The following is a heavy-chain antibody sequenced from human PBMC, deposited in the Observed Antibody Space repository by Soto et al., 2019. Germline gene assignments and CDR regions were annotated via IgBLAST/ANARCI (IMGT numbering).Heavy chain of an antibody. CDR1: GYTFTSYG. CDR2: ISAYNGNT. V-gene: IGHV1-18*04. Sequence: GASVKVSCKASGYTFTSYGISWVRQAPGQGLEWMGWISAYNGNTNYAQKLQGRVTMTTETSTSTAYMELRSLRSDDTAVYYCAITIFGVVPPLMDVWGQGTTVTVSS. CDR3: AITIFGVVPPLMDV. J-gene: IGHJ6*02. D-gene: IGHD3-3*01.